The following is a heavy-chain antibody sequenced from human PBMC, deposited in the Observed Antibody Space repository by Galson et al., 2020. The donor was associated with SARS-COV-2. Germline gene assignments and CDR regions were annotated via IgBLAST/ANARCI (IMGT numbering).Heavy chain of an antibody. V-gene: IGHV3-30*04. CDR1: GFTFSSYA. D-gene: IGHD5-18*01. CDR3: ARGVGPRDTAMGY. J-gene: IGHJ4*02. Sequence: GGSLRLSCAASGFTFSSYAMHWVRQAPGKGLEWVAVISYDGSNKYYADSVKGRFTISRDNSKNTLYLQMNSLRAEDTAVYYCARGVGPRDTAMGYWGQGTLVTVSS. CDR2: ISYDGSNK.